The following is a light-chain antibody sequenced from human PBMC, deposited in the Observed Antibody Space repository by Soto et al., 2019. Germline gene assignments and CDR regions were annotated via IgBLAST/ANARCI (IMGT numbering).Light chain of an antibody. CDR2: KAS. V-gene: IGKV1-5*03. J-gene: IGKJ1*01. CDR1: QNISSW. Sequence: ITHMSSTVAPAFVVTVTGTSRASQNISSWLAWYQQKPGKAPKLLIYKASSLESGVPSRFSGSGSGTEFTLTISSLQPDDFATYYCQQYNSYSWAFGQGTKVDI. CDR3: QQYNSYSWA.